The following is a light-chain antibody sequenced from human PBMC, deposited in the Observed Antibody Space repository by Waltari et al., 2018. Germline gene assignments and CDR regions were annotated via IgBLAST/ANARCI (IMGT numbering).Light chain of an antibody. CDR1: NSDIGYYNF. CDR2: DVN. Sequence: QSALTQPASVSGSPGQSITISCAGTNSDIGYYNFVSWYQQHPGKAPKLLIFDVNRWPSGVSHRFSGSKAGNTASRTISGLQAEDEADYFCASYTSTNTVRFGGGTKVTVL. J-gene: IGLJ2*01. V-gene: IGLV2-14*03. CDR3: ASYTSTNTVR.